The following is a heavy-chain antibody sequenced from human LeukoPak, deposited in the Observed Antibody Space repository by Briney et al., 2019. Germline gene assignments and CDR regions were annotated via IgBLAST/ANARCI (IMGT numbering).Heavy chain of an antibody. CDR3: AARLYYYDSSGYGGDY. J-gene: IGHJ4*02. CDR1: GFTFTSSA. D-gene: IGHD3-22*01. CDR2: IDVGSGNT. Sequence: ASVKVSFKASGFTFTSSAMQWVRQARGQRLEWIGWIDVGSGNTNYAQKFQERVTITRDMSTSTAYMELSSLRSEDTAVYYCAARLYYYDSSGYGGDYWGQGTLVTVSS. V-gene: IGHV1-58*02.